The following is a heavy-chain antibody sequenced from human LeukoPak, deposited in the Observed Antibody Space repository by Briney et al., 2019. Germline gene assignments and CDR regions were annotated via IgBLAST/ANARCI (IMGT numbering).Heavy chain of an antibody. CDR2: ISHDGSNK. J-gene: IGHJ4*02. CDR1: GFTFSSYA. Sequence: GGSLRLSCAASGFTFSSYAMHWVRQAPGKGLEWVALISHDGSNKYYTDSVKGRFTISRDNSKHTLYLQMNSLRAEDTAMYYRAKSSGYSYGLNYWGQGTLVTVSS. CDR3: AKSSGYSYGLNY. D-gene: IGHD5-18*01. V-gene: IGHV3-30*18.